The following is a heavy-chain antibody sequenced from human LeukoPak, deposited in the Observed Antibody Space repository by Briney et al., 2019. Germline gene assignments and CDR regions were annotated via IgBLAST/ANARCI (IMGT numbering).Heavy chain of an antibody. J-gene: IGHJ4*02. D-gene: IGHD5-24*01. CDR3: AREGDGYNSPIDY. CDR2: ITWDGGST. CDR1: GFTFDDYA. Sequence: GGSLRLSCVASGFTFDDYAMHWVRQAPGKGLEWVSLITWDGGSTYYADSVKGRFTISRDNAKNSLFLQMNSLRAEDTAVYYCAREGDGYNSPIDYWGQGTLVTVSS. V-gene: IGHV3-43D*03.